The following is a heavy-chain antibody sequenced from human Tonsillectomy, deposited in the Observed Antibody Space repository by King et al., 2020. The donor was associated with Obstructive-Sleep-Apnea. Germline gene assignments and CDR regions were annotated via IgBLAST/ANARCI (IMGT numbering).Heavy chain of an antibody. Sequence: QLQESGPGLVKPSQTLSLTCTVSGGTISSCGYYWSWIRQHPGKGLEWIAYLYSSVGTYYNPSLRGRVSMSVATSKNQFSLKLSSVTASDTAVYYCARESDSTFDYWGQGTLVTVSS. CDR1: GGTISSCGYY. CDR2: LYSSVGT. CDR3: ARESDSTFDY. V-gene: IGHV4-31*03. D-gene: IGHD2-21*02. J-gene: IGHJ4*02.